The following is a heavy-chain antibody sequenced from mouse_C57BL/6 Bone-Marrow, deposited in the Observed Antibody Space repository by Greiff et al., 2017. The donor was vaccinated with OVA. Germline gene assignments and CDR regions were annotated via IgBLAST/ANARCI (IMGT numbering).Heavy chain of an antibody. CDR3: ARGTGFDY. J-gene: IGHJ2*01. V-gene: IGHV1-31*01. CDR1: GYSFTGYY. D-gene: IGHD3-3*01. Sequence: VHVKQSGPELVKPGASVKISCKASGYSFTGYYMHWVKQSHGNILDWIGYIYPYNGVSSYNQKFKGKATLTVDNSSSTAYMELRSLTSEYSSVYYCARGTGFDYGGQGTTLTVSS. CDR2: IYPYNGVS.